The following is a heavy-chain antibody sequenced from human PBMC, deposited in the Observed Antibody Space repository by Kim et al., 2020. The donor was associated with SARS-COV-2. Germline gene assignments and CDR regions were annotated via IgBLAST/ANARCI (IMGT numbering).Heavy chain of an antibody. CDR2: IIPIFGTA. V-gene: IGHV1-69*13. CDR1: GGTFSSYA. J-gene: IGHJ6*02. D-gene: IGHD6-13*01. CDR3: ARARRDSSSSFYYYYYGMDV. Sequence: SVKVSCKASGGTFSSYAISWVRQAPGQGLEWMGGIIPIFGTANYAQKFQGRVTITADESTSTAYMELSSLRSEDTAVYYCARARRDSSSSFYYYYYGMDVWGQGTTVTVSS.